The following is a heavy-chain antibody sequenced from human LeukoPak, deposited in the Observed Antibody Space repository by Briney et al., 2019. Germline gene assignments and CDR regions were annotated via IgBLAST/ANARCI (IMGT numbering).Heavy chain of an antibody. V-gene: IGHV3-7*01. J-gene: IGHJ6*02. CDR3: ARSTTITFGGVIVIPDTSYYYYGMDV. CDR2: IKQDGSEK. Sequence: GGSLRLSCAASGFTFSSYSMNWVRQAPGKGLEWVANIKQDGSEKYYVDSVKGRFTISRDNAKNSLYLQMNSLRAEDTAVYYCARSTTITFGGVIVIPDTSYYYYGMDVWGQGTTVTVSS. D-gene: IGHD3-16*02. CDR1: GFTFSSYS.